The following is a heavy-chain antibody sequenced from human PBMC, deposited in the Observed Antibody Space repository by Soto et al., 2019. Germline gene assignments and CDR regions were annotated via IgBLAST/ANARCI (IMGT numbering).Heavy chain of an antibody. CDR2: INHSGST. CDR1: GGSFSGYY. J-gene: IGHJ4*02. D-gene: IGHD1-7*01. V-gene: IGHV4-34*01. Sequence: SETLSLTCAVYGGSFSGYYWSWIRQPPGKGLEWIGEINHSGSTNYNPSLKSRVTISVDTSKNQFSLKLSSVTAADTAVYYCGRVFGPPGGPKLRFDYWGQGTLVTVSS. CDR3: GRVFGPPGGPKLRFDY.